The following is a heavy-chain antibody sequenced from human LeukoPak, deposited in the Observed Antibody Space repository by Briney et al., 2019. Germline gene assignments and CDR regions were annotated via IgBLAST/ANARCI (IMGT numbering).Heavy chain of an antibody. CDR3: ARETYYYDSSGYYYPLDY. D-gene: IGHD3-22*01. Sequence: GASVKVSCKASGGTFSSYAISWVRQAPGQGLEWMGGIIPIFGTANYAQKFQGRVTITADESTSTAYMELSSLRSEDTAVYYCARETYYYDSSGYYYPLDYWGQGTLVTVSS. CDR1: GGTFSSYA. V-gene: IGHV1-69*13. J-gene: IGHJ4*02. CDR2: IIPIFGTA.